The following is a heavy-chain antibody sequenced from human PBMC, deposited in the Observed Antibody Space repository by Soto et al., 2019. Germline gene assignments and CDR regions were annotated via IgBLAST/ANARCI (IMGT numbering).Heavy chain of an antibody. CDR1: GDSITSIYH. J-gene: IGHJ4*02. CDR3: ARDHPVYSDPFLY. D-gene: IGHD2-15*01. V-gene: IGHV4-59*01. CDR2: IYYSGST. Sequence: SETLSLTCAVSGDSITSIYHWAWIRQPPGRGLEWVGYIYYSGSTNYNPSLKSRVTISVDTSKNQFSLKLSSVTAADTAVYYCARDHPVYSDPFLYWGQGPLVS.